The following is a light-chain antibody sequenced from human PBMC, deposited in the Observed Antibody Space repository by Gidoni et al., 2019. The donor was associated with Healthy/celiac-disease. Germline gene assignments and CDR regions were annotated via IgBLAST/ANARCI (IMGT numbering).Light chain of an antibody. V-gene: IGLV2-14*01. CDR2: DSS. Sequence: QSALTQPASVSWSPGQSITISCTGTSSDVGGYNSLSWYQQHPGKAPKIMIYDSSNRPSGVSNRFSGSKSGNTASLTISGLQAEDEADYYCSSYTSSSTPYVFGTGTKVTVL. CDR3: SSYTSSSTPYV. J-gene: IGLJ1*01. CDR1: SSDVGGYNS.